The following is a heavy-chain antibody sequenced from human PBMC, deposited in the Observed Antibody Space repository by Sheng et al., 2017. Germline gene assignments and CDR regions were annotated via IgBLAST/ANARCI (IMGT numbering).Heavy chain of an antibody. J-gene: IGHJ3*02. Sequence: QLQLQESGPGLVKPSETLSLSCLVSGGSISSNRHYWGWIRQPPGKELEWIGSIYNSGTTGYNPSLKSRVTISVDTSKNQFSLKLSSVTAADTAVYYSVMFGGGAFDIWGLRASGHRLF. D-gene: IGHD3-10*02. CDR2: IYNSGTT. CDR3: VMFGGGAFDI. CDR1: GGSISSNRHY. V-gene: IGHV4-39*07.